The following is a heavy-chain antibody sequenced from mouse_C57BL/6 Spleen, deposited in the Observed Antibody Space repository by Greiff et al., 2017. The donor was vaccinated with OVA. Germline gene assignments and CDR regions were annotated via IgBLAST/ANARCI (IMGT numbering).Heavy chain of an antibody. V-gene: IGHV1-19*01. CDR1: GYTFTDYY. D-gene: IGHD2-5*01. CDR2: INPYNGGT. Sequence: EVQLQESGPVLVKPGASVKMSCKASGYTFTDYYMNWVKQSHGKSLEWIGVINPYNGGTSYNQKFKGKATLTVDKSSSTAYMELNSLTSEDSAVYYCAGSKYAMDYWGQGTSVTVSS. CDR3: AGSKYAMDY. J-gene: IGHJ4*01.